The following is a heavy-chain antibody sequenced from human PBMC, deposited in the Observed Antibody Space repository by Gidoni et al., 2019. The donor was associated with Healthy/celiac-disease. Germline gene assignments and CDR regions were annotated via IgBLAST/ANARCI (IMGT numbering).Heavy chain of an antibody. D-gene: IGHD6-19*01. V-gene: IGHV1-3*01. Sequence: QVQLVQSGAEVKKPGASVKVSCKASGYTFTSYAMHWVRQAPGQRLEWMGWINAGNGNTKYSQKFQGRVTITRDTSASTAYMELSSLRSEDTAVYYCARSVGVAGSPPFDYWGQGTLVTVSS. CDR2: INAGNGNT. CDR1: GYTFTSYA. J-gene: IGHJ4*02. CDR3: ARSVGVAGSPPFDY.